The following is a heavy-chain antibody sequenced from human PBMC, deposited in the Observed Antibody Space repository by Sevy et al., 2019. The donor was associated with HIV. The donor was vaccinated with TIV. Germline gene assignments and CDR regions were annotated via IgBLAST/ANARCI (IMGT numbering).Heavy chain of an antibody. V-gene: IGHV3-7*03. CDR3: ARLGLVVYAIGPWFDP. J-gene: IGHJ5*02. Sequence: GGSLRLSCAASGFTFSSYWMSWVRQAPGKGLEWVANIKQEGGGNYYVDSVKGRSTISRDNAKNSLYLQMNSLRAEDTAVYYCARLGLVVYAIGPWFDPWGQGTLVTVSS. CDR2: IKQEGGGN. D-gene: IGHD2-8*02. CDR1: GFTFSSYW.